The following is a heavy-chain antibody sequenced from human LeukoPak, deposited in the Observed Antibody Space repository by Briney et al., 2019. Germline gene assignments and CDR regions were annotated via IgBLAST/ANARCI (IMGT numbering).Heavy chain of an antibody. CDR2: INHSGST. V-gene: IGHV4-34*01. CDR1: GGSFSGYY. Sequence: SEALSLTCAVYGGSFSGYYWSWIRQPPGKGLEWIGEINHSGSTNYNPSLKSRVTISVDTSKNQFSLKLSSVTAADTAVYYCARGLLFDPWGQGTLVTVSS. CDR3: ARGLLFDP. J-gene: IGHJ5*02.